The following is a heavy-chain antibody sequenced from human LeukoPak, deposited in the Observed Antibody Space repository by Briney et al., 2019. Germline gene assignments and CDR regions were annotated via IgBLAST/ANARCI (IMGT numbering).Heavy chain of an antibody. CDR2: IKQDGSEK. D-gene: IGHD5-24*01. CDR3: ARDRVEMVYAFDI. J-gene: IGHJ3*02. V-gene: IGHV3-7*01. CDR1: GFTFSSYW. Sequence: GGSLRLSCAASGFTFSSYWMSWVRQAPGKGLEWVANIKQDGSEKYYVDSVKGRFTISRDNAKNSLYLQMNSLRAEDTAVYYCARDRVEMVYAFDIWGQGTMVTVSS.